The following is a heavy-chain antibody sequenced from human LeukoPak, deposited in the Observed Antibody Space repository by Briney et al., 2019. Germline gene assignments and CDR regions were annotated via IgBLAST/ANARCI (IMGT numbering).Heavy chain of an antibody. CDR2: MNPNSGNT. J-gene: IGHJ6*02. Sequence: GASVKVSCKASGYTFTSYDINWVRQATGQGLEWMGWMNPNSGNTGYAQKFQGRVTMTRNTSISTAYMELSSLRSEDTAVYYCARVRRAVVIRKGYYYGMDVWGQGITVTVSS. CDR3: ARVRRAVVIRKGYYYGMDV. CDR1: GYTFTSYD. D-gene: IGHD3-22*01. V-gene: IGHV1-8*01.